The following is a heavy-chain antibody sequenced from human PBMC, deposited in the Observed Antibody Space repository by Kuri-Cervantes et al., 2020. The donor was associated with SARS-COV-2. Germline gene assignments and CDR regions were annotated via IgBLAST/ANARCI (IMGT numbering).Heavy chain of an antibody. V-gene: IGHV4-39*01. CDR2: IYYSGST. J-gene: IGHJ6*02. Sequence: SETLSLTCTASGGSISGSSYYWDWIRQPPGKGLERIGSIYYSGSTYYNPSLKSRVTISVDTSKNQFSLNLTSVTAADSAVFYCARRSPQSYYYGMDVWGQGTTVTVSS. CDR1: GGSISGSSYY. CDR3: ARRSPQSYYYGMDV.